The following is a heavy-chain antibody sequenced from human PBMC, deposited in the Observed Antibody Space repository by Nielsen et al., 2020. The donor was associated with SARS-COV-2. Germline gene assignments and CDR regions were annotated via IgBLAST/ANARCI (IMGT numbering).Heavy chain of an antibody. CDR1: GFIFSNHA. J-gene: IGHJ3*01. CDR2: IKPDGSEK. Sequence: ESLKISCVASGFIFSNHAMNWVRQAPGKGLEWVADIKPDGSEKVYVDSVKGRFTISRDNAKNSMSLQMNSLRVEDTAVYYCARDWSRAFDVWGQGTMVTVSS. V-gene: IGHV3-7*01. CDR3: ARDWSRAFDV.